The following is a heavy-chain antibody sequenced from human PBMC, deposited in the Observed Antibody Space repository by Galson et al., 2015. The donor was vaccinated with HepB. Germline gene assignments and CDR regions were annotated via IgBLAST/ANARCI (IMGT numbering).Heavy chain of an antibody. CDR3: TTAPWQWLVSGETQGHFDY. CDR1: GFTFSNAW. J-gene: IGHJ4*02. V-gene: IGHV3-15*01. Sequence: SLRLSCAASGFTFSNAWMSWVRQAPGKGLEWVGRIKSKTDGGTTDYAAPVKGRFTISRDDSKNTLYLQMNSLKTEDTAVYYCTTAPWQWLVSGETQGHFDYWGQGTLVTVSS. CDR2: IKSKTDGGTT. D-gene: IGHD6-19*01.